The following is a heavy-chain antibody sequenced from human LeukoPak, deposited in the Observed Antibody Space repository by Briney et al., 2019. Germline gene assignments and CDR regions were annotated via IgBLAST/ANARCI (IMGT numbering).Heavy chain of an antibody. CDR1: GYTFTRYG. V-gene: IGHV1-18*01. CDR2: ISAYNGNT. J-gene: IGHJ3*02. Sequence: ASVKVSCKASGYTFTRYGISWVRQAPEQGLEWMGWISAYNGNTNYAQKLQGRVTMTTDTSTSTAYMELRSLRSDDTAVYYCARDTPIAVAGTKFDAFDIWGQGTMVTVSS. D-gene: IGHD6-19*01. CDR3: ARDTPIAVAGTKFDAFDI.